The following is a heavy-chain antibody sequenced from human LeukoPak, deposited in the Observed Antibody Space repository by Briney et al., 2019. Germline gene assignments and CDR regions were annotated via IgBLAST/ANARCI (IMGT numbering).Heavy chain of an antibody. CDR3: ASEGLAAASNFYY. CDR1: GGSISSGAYY. D-gene: IGHD6-25*01. J-gene: IGHJ4*02. V-gene: IGHV4-61*02. CDR2: IYANGSS. Sequence: SETLSLTCTVSGGSISSGAYYWSWIRQPAGKGLEWIGRIYANGSSNYNPSLKSRVTISVDTSRNEFSLKLSSVTAADTALYYCASEGLAAASNFYYWGRGTLVAVSS.